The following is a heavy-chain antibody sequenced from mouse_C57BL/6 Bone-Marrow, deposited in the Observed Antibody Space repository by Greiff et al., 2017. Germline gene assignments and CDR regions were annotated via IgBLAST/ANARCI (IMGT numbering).Heavy chain of an antibody. Sequence: VQLQQSGPELVKPGASVKFSCTASGYAFSSSWMHWVKQRPGTGLEWIGWIYPGDGDTNYNGKFKGKATLTANKSSSTAYMQLSSLTSKDSAVSVCASGNTTVVAGDYWGQGTTLTVSS. CDR1: GYAFSSSW. D-gene: IGHD1-1*01. V-gene: IGHV1-82*01. CDR2: IYPGDGDT. CDR3: ASGNTTVVAGDY. J-gene: IGHJ2*01.